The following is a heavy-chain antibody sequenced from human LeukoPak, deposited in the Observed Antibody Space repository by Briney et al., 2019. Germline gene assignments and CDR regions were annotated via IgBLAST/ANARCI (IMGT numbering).Heavy chain of an antibody. CDR3: ARELGMTHDY. V-gene: IGHV3-66*01. CDR2: IYSDNST. J-gene: IGHJ4*02. Sequence: GGSLRLSCAASGFTVSSNYMSWVRQAPGKGLEWVSFIYSDNSTYYADSVKGRFSISRDNAKNTLYLQMNSLRAGDTAVYYCARELGMTHDYWGQGTLVTVSS. CDR1: GFTVSSNY. D-gene: IGHD2-21*02.